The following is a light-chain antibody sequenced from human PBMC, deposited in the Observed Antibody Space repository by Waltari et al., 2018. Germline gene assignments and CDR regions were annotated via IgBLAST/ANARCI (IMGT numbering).Light chain of an antibody. CDR3: QSYDSSLSGYV. Sequence: QSVLTQPPSVSGAPGQRVNIPCTGSSPNIGASSDVHWYQQLPGTAPKLLIYGNSNRPSGVPDRFSGSKSGTSASLAITGLQAEDEADYYCQSYDSSLSGYVFGTGTKVTVL. J-gene: IGLJ1*01. CDR1: SPNIGASSD. CDR2: GNS. V-gene: IGLV1-40*01.